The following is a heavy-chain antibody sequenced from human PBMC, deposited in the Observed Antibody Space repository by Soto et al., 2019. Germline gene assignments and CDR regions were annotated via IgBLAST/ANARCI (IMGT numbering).Heavy chain of an antibody. D-gene: IGHD4-17*01. CDR1: GFSLTTGKMG. Sequence: SGPTLVNPTATLTLTCTVSGFSLTTGKMGVSWIRQPPGKALEWLAHIFSDNERSYSTSLQGTLTISKDTAGSQVVLSMTNVDPVDTATYYCARMNVDSYQFYYAMDVWGQGTTVTVSS. CDR2: IFSDNER. CDR3: ARMNVDSYQFYYAMDV. V-gene: IGHV2-26*01. J-gene: IGHJ6*02.